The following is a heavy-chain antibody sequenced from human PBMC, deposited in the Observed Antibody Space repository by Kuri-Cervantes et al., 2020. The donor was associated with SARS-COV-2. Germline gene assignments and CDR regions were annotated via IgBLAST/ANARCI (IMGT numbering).Heavy chain of an antibody. CDR1: GYTFLDYY. V-gene: IGHV1-2*02. CDR3: ARDVVTSRFVEPLPSLEY. Sequence: ASVKVSCKASGYTFLDYYLHWVRQAPGQGLEWMGWINPSSGTTDYAQKFQGRVTLTSDTSINTAYMEVGGLRSDDTAVYYCARDVVTSRFVEPLPSLEYWGQGALVTVSS. D-gene: IGHD3-3*01. J-gene: IGHJ4*02. CDR2: INPSSGTT.